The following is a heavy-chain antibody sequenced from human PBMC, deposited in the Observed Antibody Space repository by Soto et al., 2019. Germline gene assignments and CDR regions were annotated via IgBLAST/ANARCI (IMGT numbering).Heavy chain of an antibody. CDR2: IFSNDEK. J-gene: IGHJ6*02. CDR1: GFSLSTARMG. V-gene: IGHV2-26*01. CDR3: ARIRNVLLPTYGMDV. Sequence: QVTLKESGPVLVKPTETLTLTCTVSGFSLSTARMGVSWIRQPPGKALEWLGHIFSNDEKSYSTSLKSRLTIXXDXSXXQVVLTMTNMDPVDTATYYCARIRNVLLPTYGMDVWGQGTTVTVSS. D-gene: IGHD1-26*01.